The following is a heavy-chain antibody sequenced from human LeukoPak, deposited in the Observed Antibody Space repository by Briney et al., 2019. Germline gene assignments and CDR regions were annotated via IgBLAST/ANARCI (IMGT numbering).Heavy chain of an antibody. D-gene: IGHD3-10*01. CDR3: ASVPGPSFRYYFDH. J-gene: IGHJ4*02. CDR1: GYTFTDYY. V-gene: IGHV1-69-2*01. Sequence: ASVKVSCKLSGYTFTDYYMHRVQQAPEKGLEWVGLVDPEDGETIYAEKFQDRVTITADPSTDTTYMELSSLRSEDTAVYYCASVPGPSFRYYFDHWGQGTLVTVSS. CDR2: VDPEDGET.